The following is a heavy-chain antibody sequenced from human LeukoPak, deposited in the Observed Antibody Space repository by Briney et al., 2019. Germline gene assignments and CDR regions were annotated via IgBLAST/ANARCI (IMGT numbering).Heavy chain of an antibody. Sequence: GGSLRLSCAAFGFTFSSYAMSWVRQAPGKGLEWVSAISGSGGSTYYADSVKGRFTISRDNSKNTLYLQMNSLRAEDTAVYYCAKARYYYDSSVPYYFDYWGQGTLVTVSS. CDR1: GFTFSSYA. CDR3: AKARYYYDSSVPYYFDY. CDR2: ISGSGGST. V-gene: IGHV3-23*01. J-gene: IGHJ4*02. D-gene: IGHD3-22*01.